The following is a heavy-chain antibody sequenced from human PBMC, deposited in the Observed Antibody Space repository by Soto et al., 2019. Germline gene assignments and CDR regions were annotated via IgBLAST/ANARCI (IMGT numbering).Heavy chain of an antibody. Sequence: TGGSLRLSCAASGFTFSSYAMSWVRQAPGKGLEWVSATSGSGGSTYYADSVKGRFTISRDNSKNTLYLQMNSLRAEDTAVYYCAKDRDARGYYDFWSGPGAFDIWGQGTMVTVSS. CDR1: GFTFSSYA. CDR3: AKDRDARGYYDFWSGPGAFDI. D-gene: IGHD3-3*01. CDR2: TSGSGGST. J-gene: IGHJ3*02. V-gene: IGHV3-23*01.